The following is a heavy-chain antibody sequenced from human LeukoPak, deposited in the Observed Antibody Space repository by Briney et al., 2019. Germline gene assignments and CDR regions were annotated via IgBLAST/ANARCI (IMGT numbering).Heavy chain of an antibody. V-gene: IGHV4-59*01. J-gene: IGHJ3*02. CDR2: IYYSGST. CDR3: ARGRFLDAFDI. Sequence: TSETLSLTCTVSGGSISSYYWSWIQQPPGKGLEWIGYIYYSGSTKYKPSLKSRVTISVDTSKNQFSLKLSSVTAADTAVYYCARGRFLDAFDIWGQGTMVTVSS. D-gene: IGHD3-3*01. CDR1: GGSISSYY.